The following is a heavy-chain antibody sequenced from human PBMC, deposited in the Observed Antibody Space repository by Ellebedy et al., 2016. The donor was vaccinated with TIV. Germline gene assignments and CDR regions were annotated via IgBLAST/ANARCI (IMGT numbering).Heavy chain of an antibody. Sequence: GESLKISCAASGFTFSNFAMNWVRQAPGKGLEWVSAISGSGGSTYYADSVKGRFAISGDNSKNTLYLQMNSLRAEDTAVYYCAKLRYSYGLLDYWGQGTLVTVSS. CDR1: GFTFSNFA. CDR2: ISGSGGST. CDR3: AKLRYSYGLLDY. V-gene: IGHV3-23*01. D-gene: IGHD5-18*01. J-gene: IGHJ4*02.